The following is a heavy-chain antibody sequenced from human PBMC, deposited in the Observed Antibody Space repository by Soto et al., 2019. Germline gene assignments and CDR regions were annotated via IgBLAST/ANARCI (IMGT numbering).Heavy chain of an antibody. D-gene: IGHD3-22*01. V-gene: IGHV1-69*13. CDR2: IIPIFGTA. CDR3: ARDYYDSSGLDYYYYYGMDV. J-gene: IGHJ6*02. CDR1: GGTFSSYA. Sequence: SVKVSCKASGGTFSSYAISWVRQAPGQGLEWMGGIIPIFGTANYAQKFQGRVTITADESTSTAYMELSSLRSEDTAVYYCARDYYDSSGLDYYYYYGMDVWGQGTTVTVSS.